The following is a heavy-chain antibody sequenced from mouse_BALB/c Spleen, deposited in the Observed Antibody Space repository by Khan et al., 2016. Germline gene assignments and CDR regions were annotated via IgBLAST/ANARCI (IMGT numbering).Heavy chain of an antibody. CDR3: TYYGSSYDWYFDV. CDR2: IRLKSNNYAT. Sequence: EVKLEESGGGLVQPGGSMKLSCVASGFTFSNYWMNWVRQSPEKGLEWVAEIRLKSNNYATHYAESVKGRFTISRDDSKSSVYLHMNNLRAEDTGIYYCTYYGSSYDWYFDVWGAETTVTVSS. J-gene: IGHJ1*01. D-gene: IGHD1-1*01. CDR1: GFTFSNYW. V-gene: IGHV6-6*02.